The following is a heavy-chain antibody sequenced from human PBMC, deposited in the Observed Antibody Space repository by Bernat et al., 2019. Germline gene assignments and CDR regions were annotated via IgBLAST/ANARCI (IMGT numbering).Heavy chain of an antibody. D-gene: IGHD6-19*01. V-gene: IGHV3-23*01. CDR2: ISGSVGST. J-gene: IGHJ4*02. CDR3: VKGVRIEVAGNFDY. Sequence: EVQLLESGGGLVQPGGSLRLSCAASGFAFNSYIMSWVRQAPGKGLEWVSIISGSVGSTSYADSVKGRFTISRDNSKHTVFLQMNNLRAEDTAVYYCVKGVRIEVAGNFDYWGQGTLVTVSS. CDR1: GFAFNSYI.